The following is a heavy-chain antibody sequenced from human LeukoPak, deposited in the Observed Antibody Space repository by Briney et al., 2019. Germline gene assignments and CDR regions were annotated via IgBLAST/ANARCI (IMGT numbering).Heavy chain of an antibody. CDR2: IYSGGST. J-gene: IGHJ4*02. CDR1: GFTVSSNY. D-gene: IGHD2-21*02. V-gene: IGHV3-66*01. Sequence: GGSLRLSCAASGFTVSSNYMSWVRQAPGKGLEWVSVIYSGGSTYYADSVKGRFTISRDNAKNSLYLQMNSLRAEDTAVYYCARDRDLLFDYWGQGTLVTVSS. CDR3: ARDRDLLFDY.